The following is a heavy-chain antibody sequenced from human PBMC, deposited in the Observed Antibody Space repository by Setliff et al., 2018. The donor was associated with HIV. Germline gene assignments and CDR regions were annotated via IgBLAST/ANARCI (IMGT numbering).Heavy chain of an antibody. V-gene: IGHV4-31*03. Sequence: SETLSLTCTVSGDSISNGGFYWTWIRQHPGKGLEWIGYIYYTGNTYYNLSLKSRVTMSVDTSKNQFSLKLNSVTAADTAVYYCAREIKIPPQGALDYWGQGTLVTVSS. CDR1: GDSISNGGFY. CDR3: AREIKIPPQGALDY. CDR2: IYYTGNT. D-gene: IGHD2-2*01. J-gene: IGHJ4*02.